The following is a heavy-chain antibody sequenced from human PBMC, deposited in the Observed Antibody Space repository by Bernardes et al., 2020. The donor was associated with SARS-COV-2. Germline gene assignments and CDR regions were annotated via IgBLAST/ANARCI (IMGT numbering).Heavy chain of an antibody. CDR3: ARMSSGVVVPPVLGLGFFLSSYVLEV. J-gene: IGHJ6*02. D-gene: IGHD3-22*01. CDR1: GESFRDYN. Sequence: SETLSPTCAVYGESFRDYNWNWIRQPPGQGLEWIGEINHSGSANYNPSLKSRVSISVDTSKNQFSLKVNSVTAADTAVYYCARMSSGVVVPPVLGLGFFLSSYVLEVWGRGSTISVSS. CDR2: INHSGSA. V-gene: IGHV4-34*01.